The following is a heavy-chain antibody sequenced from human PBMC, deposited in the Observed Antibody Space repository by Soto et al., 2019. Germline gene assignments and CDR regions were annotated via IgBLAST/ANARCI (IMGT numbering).Heavy chain of an antibody. CDR1: GYTFSGFY. D-gene: IGHD6-19*01. CDR3: ASAAVTGTAGLDF. Sequence: ASVQVSCKASGYTFSGFYMHWVRQAPGQGLEWMGWINPNSGGTKSAEKFQGRVTMTRDTSISPAYMELSRLTSDDTAVYYCASAAVTGTAGLDFWGQGTQVTVS. J-gene: IGHJ4*02. CDR2: INPNSGGT. V-gene: IGHV1-2*02.